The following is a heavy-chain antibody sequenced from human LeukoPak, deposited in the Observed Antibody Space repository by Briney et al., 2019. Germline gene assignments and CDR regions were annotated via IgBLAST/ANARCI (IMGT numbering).Heavy chain of an antibody. Sequence: PSETLSLTCTVSGGSISSYYWSWIRQSPERGLEWIGYIFYSGSTYHNPSLRSRVTISVDTSKNQFSLKLDSVTAADTAVYFCARHHTSENYDILPGHFQSPAHFDYWGQGTLVTVSS. D-gene: IGHD3-9*01. CDR3: ARHHTSENYDILPGHFQSPAHFDY. J-gene: IGHJ4*02. V-gene: IGHV4-59*08. CDR1: GGSISSYY. CDR2: IFYSGST.